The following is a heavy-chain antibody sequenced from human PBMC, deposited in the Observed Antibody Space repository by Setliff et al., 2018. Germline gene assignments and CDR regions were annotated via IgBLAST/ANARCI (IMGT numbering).Heavy chain of an antibody. CDR1: YYSISSGYY. D-gene: IGHD2-2*01. CDR3: ARHIWGAKMQLPHDVFDI. CDR2: MYHSGST. V-gene: IGHV4-38-2*01. Sequence: NPSETLSLTCAVSYYSISSGYYWGWIRQPPGKGLEWIGSMYHSGSTYYSPSLESRVTISVDMSKNHLSLKLSSVTAADTAVYYCARHIWGAKMQLPHDVFDIWGQGTMVT. J-gene: IGHJ3*02.